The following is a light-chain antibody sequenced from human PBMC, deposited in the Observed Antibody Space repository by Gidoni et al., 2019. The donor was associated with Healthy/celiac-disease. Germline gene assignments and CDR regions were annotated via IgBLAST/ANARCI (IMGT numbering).Light chain of an antibody. J-gene: IGKJ2*01. CDR3: QQYNNWPPLT. CDR2: GAF. CDR1: QSVSSN. V-gene: IGKV3-15*01. Sequence: IVMTQSPATLSVSPGERATLSCRASQSVSSNLAWYQQKPGQAPKLLIYGAFTRATGIPARVSGSGSGTEFTRTISSLPSEDFAVYYCQQYNNWPPLTFGQGTKLEIK.